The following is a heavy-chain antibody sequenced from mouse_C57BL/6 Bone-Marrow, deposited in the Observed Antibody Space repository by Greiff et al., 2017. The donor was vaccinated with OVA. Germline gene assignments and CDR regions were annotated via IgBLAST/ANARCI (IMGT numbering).Heavy chain of an antibody. J-gene: IGHJ3*01. CDR3: SKKVYYYGSSYLAWFAY. CDR1: GFSLTSYG. CDR2: IWRGGST. Sequence: QVQLQQSGPGLVQPSQSLSITCTVSGFSLTSYGVHWVRQSPGKGLEWLGVIWRGGSTDYNAAFMSRLSITKDNSKSQVFFKMNSLQADDTAIYYCSKKVYYYGSSYLAWFAYWGQGTLVTVSA. V-gene: IGHV2-5*01. D-gene: IGHD1-1*01.